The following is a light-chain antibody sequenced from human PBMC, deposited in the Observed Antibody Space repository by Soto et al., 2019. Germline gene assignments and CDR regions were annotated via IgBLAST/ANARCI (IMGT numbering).Light chain of an antibody. Sequence: SYELTQPPSVSVSPGQTASITCSGDKLGNKYACWYQQKPGQSPVLVIYQDTKRPSGIPERFSGYKSGNTATLTISGTQAMDEADYYCQAWDSSTVVFGAGTKVTVL. J-gene: IGLJ1*01. CDR2: QDT. V-gene: IGLV3-1*01. CDR3: QAWDSSTVV. CDR1: KLGNKY.